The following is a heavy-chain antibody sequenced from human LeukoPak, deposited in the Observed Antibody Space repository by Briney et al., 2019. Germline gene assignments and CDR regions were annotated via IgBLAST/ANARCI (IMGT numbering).Heavy chain of an antibody. CDR3: ARTGIKGQWLVPFDY. CDR1: GGSISSSGYY. D-gene: IGHD6-19*01. CDR2: IYYSGST. Sequence: PSETLSLTXTVSGGSISSSGYYWGWIRQPPGKGLEWIGTIYYSGSTYHSPSLKSRVTISVDTSKNQFSLKLSSVTAADTAVYYCARTGIKGQWLVPFDYWGQGTLVTVSS. J-gene: IGHJ4*02. V-gene: IGHV4-39*01.